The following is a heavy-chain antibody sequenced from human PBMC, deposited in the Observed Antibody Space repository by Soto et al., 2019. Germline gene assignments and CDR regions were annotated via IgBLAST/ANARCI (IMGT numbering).Heavy chain of an antibody. V-gene: IGHV1-58*02. D-gene: IGHD6-13*01. CDR3: AAFTKGGIAAAGWGFDP. Sequence: QMQLVQSGPEVKKPGTSVKVSCKASGFTFTSSAMQWVRQARGQRLEWIGWIVVGSGNTNYAQKFQERVTITRDMSTSTAYMELSSLRAEDTAVYYCAAFTKGGIAAAGWGFDPWGRGTLVTVSS. J-gene: IGHJ5*02. CDR2: IVVGSGNT. CDR1: GFTFTSSA.